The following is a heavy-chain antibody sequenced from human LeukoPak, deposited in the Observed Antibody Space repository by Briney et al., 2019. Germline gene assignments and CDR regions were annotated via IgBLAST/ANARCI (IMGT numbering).Heavy chain of an antibody. CDR1: GFTFSSYA. V-gene: IGHV3-64*01. D-gene: IGHD5-18*01. CDR3: ARGGGRNTTMVWAFDY. CDR2: ISSDGGST. J-gene: IGHJ4*02. Sequence: GGSLRLSCAASGFTFSSYAMHWVRQAPGKGLEYVSAISSDGGSTYYANSVKGRFTISRDNSKNTLYLQMGSLRAEDMAVYYCARGGGRNTTMVWAFDYWGQGTLVTVSS.